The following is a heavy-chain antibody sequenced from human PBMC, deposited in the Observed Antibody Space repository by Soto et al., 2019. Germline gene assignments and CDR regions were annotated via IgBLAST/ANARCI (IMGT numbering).Heavy chain of an antibody. CDR3: AKSPTCSGGSCRYYYYYMDV. V-gene: IGHV3-23*01. D-gene: IGHD2-15*01. CDR2: ISAGGGST. J-gene: IGHJ6*03. Sequence: GGSLRLSCAASGFTFTSYAMSWVRQAPGKGLEWVSTISAGGGSTYYADSVKGRFTISRDNSKNTLYLQMNSLRAEDTAVYYCAKSPTCSGGSCRYYYYYMDVWGKGTTVTVSS. CDR1: GFTFTSYA.